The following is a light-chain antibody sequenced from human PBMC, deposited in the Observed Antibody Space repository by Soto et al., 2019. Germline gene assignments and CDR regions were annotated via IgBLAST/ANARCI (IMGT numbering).Light chain of an antibody. CDR3: QTWGTGIVV. CDR1: SGPSSYS. Sequence: QSVLTQSPSASASLGASVKLTCTLSSGPSSYSIAWHQQQPEKGPRFLMKVNSDGSHTKGDGIPDRFSGSSSGAERYLTISSLQSEDEADYHCQTWGTGIVVFGGGTKLTVL. CDR2: VNSDGSH. V-gene: IGLV4-69*01. J-gene: IGLJ2*01.